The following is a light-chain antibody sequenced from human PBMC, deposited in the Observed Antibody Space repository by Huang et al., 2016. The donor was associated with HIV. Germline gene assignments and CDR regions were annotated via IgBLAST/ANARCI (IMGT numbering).Light chain of an antibody. CDR2: GAS. V-gene: IGKV1-27*01. J-gene: IGKJ3*01. CDR3: QKYNNAPFT. Sequence: DIQMTQSPSSLSASVGDRVTIICRASQGISNYLAWDQQKPGKVPKILIYGASTLQSGVPSRFSGSGSGTDFTLTISSLQPEDVATYYCQKYNNAPFTFGPGTKVDIK. CDR1: QGISNY.